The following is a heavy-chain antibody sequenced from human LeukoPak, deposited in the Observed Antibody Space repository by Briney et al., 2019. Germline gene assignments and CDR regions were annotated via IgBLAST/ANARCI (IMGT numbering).Heavy chain of an antibody. CDR3: ARLPSSSWYPYYYYGMDV. CDR1: GGSFSGYY. Sequence: SETLSLTCAVYGGSFSGYYWSWIRQPPGKGLEWIGEINHSGSTNYSPSLKSRVTISVDTSKNQFSLKLSSVTAADTAVYYCARLPSSSWYPYYYYGMDVWGKGTTVTVSS. CDR2: INHSGST. V-gene: IGHV4-34*01. J-gene: IGHJ6*04. D-gene: IGHD6-13*01.